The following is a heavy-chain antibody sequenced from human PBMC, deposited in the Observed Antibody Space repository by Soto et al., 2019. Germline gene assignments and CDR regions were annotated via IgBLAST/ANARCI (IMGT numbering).Heavy chain of an antibody. V-gene: IGHV3-21*01. Sequence: EVQLVESGGGLVKPGGSLRLSCAASGFTFSSYSMNWVRQAPGKGLEWVSSISSSSSYIYYADSVKGRFTISRDNAKNSLYLQMNSLRAEDTAVYYCARDLGYCSSTSCYEYEWGQGTLVTVSS. CDR2: ISSSSSYI. D-gene: IGHD2-2*01. CDR1: GFTFSSYS. CDR3: ARDLGYCSSTSCYEYE. J-gene: IGHJ4*02.